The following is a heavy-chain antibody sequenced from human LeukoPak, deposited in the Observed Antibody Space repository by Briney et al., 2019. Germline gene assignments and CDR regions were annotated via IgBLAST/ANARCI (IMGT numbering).Heavy chain of an antibody. J-gene: IGHJ5*02. D-gene: IGHD2-8*01. V-gene: IGHV4-39*07. CDR1: GGSISSSNFY. Sequence: PSETLSLTCTVSGGSISSSNFYWGWIRQPPGKGLEWIGSIYYSGSTYYNPSLKSRVTISVDTSKNQFSLKLSSVTAADTAVYYCARGTLMVYDIKKSAWFDLWGQGTLVTVSS. CDR3: ARGTLMVYDIKKSAWFDL. CDR2: IYYSGST.